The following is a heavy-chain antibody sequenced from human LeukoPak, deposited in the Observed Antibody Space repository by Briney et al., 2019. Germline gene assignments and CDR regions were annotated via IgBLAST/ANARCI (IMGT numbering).Heavy chain of an antibody. Sequence: SETLSLTCAVYGGSFSGYYWSWIRQHPGKGLESIGYIYYSGSTYYNPSLKSRVIISVDTSKNQFSLKLSSVTAADTAVYYCARGVRVAVAHPHVDYWGQGSRVTVSS. CDR2: IYYSGST. J-gene: IGHJ4*02. V-gene: IGHV4-31*11. CDR1: GGSFSGYY. D-gene: IGHD6-19*01. CDR3: ARGVRVAVAHPHVDY.